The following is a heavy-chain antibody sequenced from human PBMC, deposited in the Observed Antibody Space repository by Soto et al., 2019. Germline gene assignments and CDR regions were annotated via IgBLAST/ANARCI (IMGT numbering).Heavy chain of an antibody. D-gene: IGHD3-22*01. CDR1: GFIFRNYA. J-gene: IGHJ4*02. V-gene: IGHV3-23*01. CDR3: AKGSLRYYYDSSGYSNFDY. CDR2: ISGSGGST. Sequence: GGSLRLSCAASGFIFRNYAMSWVRQAPGKGLEWVSAISGSGGSTYYADSVKGRFTISRDNSKNTLYLQMNSLRAEDTAVYYCAKGSLRYYYDSSGYSNFDYWGQGTLVTVSS.